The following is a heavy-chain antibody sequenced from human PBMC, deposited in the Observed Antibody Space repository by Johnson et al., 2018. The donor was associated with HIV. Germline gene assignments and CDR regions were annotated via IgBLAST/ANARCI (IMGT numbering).Heavy chain of an antibody. D-gene: IGHD4-23*01. J-gene: IGHJ3*02. CDR3: SRSSTVVTPHDI. CDR2: ISYDGSNK. Sequence: QVQLVESGGGVVQPGRSLRLSCAASGFTFSSYAMHWVRQAPGKGLEWVAVISYDGSNKYYADSVKGRFTISRDNSKNTLYLQMNSLRAEDTAMYYCSRSSTVVTPHDIWGQGTMVNVSS. CDR1: GFTFSSYA. V-gene: IGHV3-30-3*01.